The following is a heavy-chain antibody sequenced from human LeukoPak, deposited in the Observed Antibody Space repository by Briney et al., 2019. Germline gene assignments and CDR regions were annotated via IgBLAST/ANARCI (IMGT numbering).Heavy chain of an antibody. J-gene: IGHJ4*02. CDR3: AKAMVRGVIITEYDY. D-gene: IGHD3-10*01. CDR2: ISWNSGSI. V-gene: IGHV3-9*01. CDR1: GFTFDDYA. Sequence: PGGSLRLSCAAPGFTFDDYAMHWVRQAPGKGLEWVSGISWNSGSIGYADSVKGRFTISRDNAKNSLYLQMNSLRAEDTALYYCAKAMVRGVIITEYDYWGQGTLVTVSS.